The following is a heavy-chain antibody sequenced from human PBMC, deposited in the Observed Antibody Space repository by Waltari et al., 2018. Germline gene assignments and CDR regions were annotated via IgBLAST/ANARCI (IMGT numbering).Heavy chain of an antibody. V-gene: IGHV1-18*01. CDR2: ISGYNGNT. J-gene: IGHJ4*02. Sequence: QAPGQGLEWMGWISGYNGNTKYAQKLQGRVTLTTDTSTSTAHMELRSLRSDDTAVYYCARGPVGVENPFAYWGQGTLVTVSS. CDR3: ARGPVGVENPFAY. D-gene: IGHD1-26*01.